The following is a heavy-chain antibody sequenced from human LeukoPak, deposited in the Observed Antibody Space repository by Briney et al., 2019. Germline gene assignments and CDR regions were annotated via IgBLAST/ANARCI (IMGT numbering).Heavy chain of an antibody. CDR3: ARVVGRYYKIDF. CDR1: GGSFSDYY. V-gene: IGHV4-34*01. CDR2: IHHSGNT. J-gene: IGHJ4*02. Sequence: SETPSLTCAVYGGSFSDYYRSWIRQSPGKGLEWIGEIHHSGNTNYKPSLKSRVTISVDTSKNQFSLKLTSVTAADTAVYYCARVVGRYYKIDFWGQGTPVTVSS. D-gene: IGHD1-26*01.